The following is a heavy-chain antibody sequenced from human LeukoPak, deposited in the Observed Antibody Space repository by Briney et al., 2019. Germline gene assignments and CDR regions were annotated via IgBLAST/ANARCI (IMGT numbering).Heavy chain of an antibody. Sequence: TGGSLRLSCAASGFTFDDYAMHWVRQAPGKGLEWVSGFTGSGGGSFYVDSVKGRFTISRDDSKNTAYLHMNSLRAEDSALYYCTKWNGYADYWGQGTLVTVSS. CDR2: FTGSGGGS. V-gene: IGHV3-23*01. CDR1: GFTFDDYA. J-gene: IGHJ4*02. D-gene: IGHD5-12*01. CDR3: TKWNGYADY.